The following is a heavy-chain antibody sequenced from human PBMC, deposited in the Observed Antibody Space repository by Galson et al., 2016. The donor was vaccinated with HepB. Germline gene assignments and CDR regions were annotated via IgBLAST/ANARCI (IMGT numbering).Heavy chain of an antibody. CDR1: GFTFSSYA. Sequence: SLRLSCAASGFTFSSYAMHWVRQAPGKGLEWVAVIRYDGSSKYYTDFVKGRFTISRDNSKNTLNLQMNSLRAEDTAMYYCARGGSGSYYKGEDYYYGMDVWGQGTTVIVSS. CDR3: ARGGSGSYYKGEDYYYGMDV. D-gene: IGHD3-10*01. J-gene: IGHJ6*02. CDR2: IRYDGSSK. V-gene: IGHV3-33*01.